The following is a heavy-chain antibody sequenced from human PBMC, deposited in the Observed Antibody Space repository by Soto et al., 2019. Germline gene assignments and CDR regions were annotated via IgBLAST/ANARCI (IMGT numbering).Heavy chain of an antibody. CDR3: TGEVASGY. V-gene: IGHV3-30*03. J-gene: IGHJ4*02. D-gene: IGHD2-8*02. CDR2: ISRDGGTK. CDR1: EFTVSTYG. Sequence: QVQLVESGGGVVQPGRSLRLSCAVSEFTVSTYGMHWVRQAPGKGLEWVAVISRDGGTKYYADSVKGRFTISRDNSRNTLFLEMNSLRGDDRAVYYCTGEVASGYWGQGTLVTVSS.